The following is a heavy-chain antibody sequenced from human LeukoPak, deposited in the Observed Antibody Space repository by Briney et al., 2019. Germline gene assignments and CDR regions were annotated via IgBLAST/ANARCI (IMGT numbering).Heavy chain of an antibody. D-gene: IGHD6-19*01. CDR2: ISGSGYST. J-gene: IGHJ4*02. V-gene: IGHV3-23*01. CDR1: GFTFSSYA. Sequence: PGGSLRLSCAASGFTFSSYAMSWVRQAPGKGLEWVSAISGSGYSTYYADSVKGRFTISRDNSRNTLYLQVNSLRAEDTAVYYCARAHSSGWYPTYYFDYWGQGTLVTVSS. CDR3: ARAHSSGWYPTYYFDY.